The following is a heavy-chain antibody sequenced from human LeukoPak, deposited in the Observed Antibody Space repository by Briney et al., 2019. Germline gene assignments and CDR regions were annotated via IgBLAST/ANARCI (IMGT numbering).Heavy chain of an antibody. CDR2: ISYDGSNK. D-gene: IGHD4-11*01. CDR1: GFTFSSYA. CDR3: AKADSNSVY. J-gene: IGHJ4*02. Sequence: GGSLRLSCAASGFTFSSYAMHWVRQAPGKGLEWVAVISYDGSNKYYADSVKGRFTISRDNSKNTLYLQMNSLRAEDTAVYYCAKADSNSVYWGQGTLVTVSS. V-gene: IGHV3-30-3*01.